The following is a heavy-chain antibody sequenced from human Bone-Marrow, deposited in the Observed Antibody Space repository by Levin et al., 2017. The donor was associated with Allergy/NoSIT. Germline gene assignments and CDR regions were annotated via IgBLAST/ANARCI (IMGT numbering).Heavy chain of an antibody. D-gene: IGHD2-2*01. CDR3: ARDVQDIVVVPAVDY. J-gene: IGHJ4*02. CDR1: GFTFSSYG. CDR2: IWYDGSNK. V-gene: IGHV3-33*01. Sequence: GESLKISCAASGFTFSSYGMHWVRQAPGKGLEWVAVIWYDGSNKYYADSVKGRFTISRDNSKNTLYLQMNSLRAEDTAVYYCARDVQDIVVVPAVDYWGQGTLVTVSS.